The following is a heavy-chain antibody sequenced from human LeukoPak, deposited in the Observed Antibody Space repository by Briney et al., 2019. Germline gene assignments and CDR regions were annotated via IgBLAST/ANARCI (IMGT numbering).Heavy chain of an antibody. D-gene: IGHD3-3*01. CDR1: GYTFTSYG. V-gene: IGHV1-18*01. J-gene: IGHJ4*02. CDR3: ARVNDFWSGYPLGY. Sequence: ASVKVSCKASGYTFTSYGISWVRQAPGQGLERMGWISAYNGNTNYAQKLQGRVTMTTDTSTSTAYMELRSLRSDDTAVYYCARVNDFWSGYPLGYWGQGTLVTVSS. CDR2: ISAYNGNT.